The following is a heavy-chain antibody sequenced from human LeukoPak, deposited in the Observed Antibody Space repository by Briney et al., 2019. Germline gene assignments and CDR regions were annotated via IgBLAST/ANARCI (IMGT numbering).Heavy chain of an antibody. CDR2: ISSSGSTI. CDR3: AREACLEWLLLPGCFDL. CDR1: GFTFGSYE. Sequence: GGSLRLSCAASGFTFGSYEMNWVRQAPGKGLEWVSYISSSGSTIYYADSVKGRFTISRDNAKNSLYLQMNSLRAEDTAVYYCAREACLEWLLLPGCFDLWGRGTLVTVSS. J-gene: IGHJ2*01. D-gene: IGHD3-3*01. V-gene: IGHV3-48*03.